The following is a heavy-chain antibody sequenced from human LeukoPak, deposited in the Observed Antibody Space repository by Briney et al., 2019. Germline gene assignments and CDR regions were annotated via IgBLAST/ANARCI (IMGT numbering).Heavy chain of an antibody. CDR1: GGSISSYY. CDR2: IYYSGST. D-gene: IGHD3-10*01. J-gene: IGHJ4*02. Sequence: SETLSLTCTVSGGSISSYYWSWIRQPPGKGLEWIGDIYYSGSTNYNPSLKSRVTISIDTSKTQFSLKLSSVTAADTAVYYCARVVYSGSWGYFDYWGQGALVTVSS. CDR3: ARVVYSGSWGYFDY. V-gene: IGHV4-59*01.